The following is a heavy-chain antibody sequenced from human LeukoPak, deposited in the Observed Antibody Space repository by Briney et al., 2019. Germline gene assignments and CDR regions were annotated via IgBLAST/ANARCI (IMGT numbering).Heavy chain of an antibody. D-gene: IGHD7-27*01. Sequence: GGSLRLSCAVSGFTFSDHYMTWIRQAPGKGLEYISYLSNRGSDIFYADSVKGRFSISRDNAKNSLYLQMNSLRVEDTAMYYCARGHWGLDYWGQGTLSPSPQ. J-gene: IGHJ4*02. V-gene: IGHV3-11*01. CDR2: LSNRGSDI. CDR1: GFTFSDHY. CDR3: ARGHWGLDY.